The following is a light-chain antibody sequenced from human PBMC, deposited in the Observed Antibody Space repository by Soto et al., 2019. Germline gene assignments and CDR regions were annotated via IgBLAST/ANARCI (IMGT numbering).Light chain of an antibody. CDR1: QSISSY. CDR3: QQYNSYSRT. J-gene: IGKJ1*01. V-gene: IGKV1-39*01. Sequence: IEVTQCPSSLPASVGDRATITCRASQSISSYLNWYQQKPGKAPNLLIYATSTLQSGVPSRFSGSGSGTEFTLTISSLQPDDFATYYCQQYNSYSRTFGQGTKVDIK. CDR2: ATS.